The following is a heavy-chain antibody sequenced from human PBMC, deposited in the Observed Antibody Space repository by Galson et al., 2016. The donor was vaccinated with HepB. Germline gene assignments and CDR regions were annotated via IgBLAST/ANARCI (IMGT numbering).Heavy chain of an antibody. J-gene: IGHJ6*02. D-gene: IGHD2-2*01. V-gene: IGHV3-23*01. CDR2: ISGSSAT. CDR3: AKVREACSSTSCYQYYGTDG. Sequence: SLRLSCAASGFTFRNYGMSWVRQAPGKGLEWVSAISGSSATYYADSVKGRFTISRDNSKNTLFLQMNTLQAEDTAVYYCAKVREACSSTSCYQYYGTDGWGQGTTVTVSS. CDR1: GFTFRNYG.